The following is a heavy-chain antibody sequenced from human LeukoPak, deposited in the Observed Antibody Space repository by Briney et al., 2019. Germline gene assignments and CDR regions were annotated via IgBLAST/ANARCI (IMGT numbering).Heavy chain of an antibody. Sequence: SETLSLTCTVSGGSISSYYWSWIRQPAGKGLEWIGRIYTSGSTNYNPSLKSRVTMSVDTSKNQFSLKLSSVTAADTAVYYCARGRPYGDYYYYYYGMDVWGQGTTVTVSS. CDR1: GGSISSYY. V-gene: IGHV4-4*07. CDR2: IYTSGST. CDR3: ARGRPYGDYYYYYYGMDV. D-gene: IGHD4-17*01. J-gene: IGHJ6*02.